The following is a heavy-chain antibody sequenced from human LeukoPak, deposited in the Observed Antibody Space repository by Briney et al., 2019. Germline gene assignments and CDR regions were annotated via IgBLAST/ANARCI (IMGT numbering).Heavy chain of an antibody. J-gene: IGHJ4*02. CDR2: INGDGTST. CDR3: ARAPTNWVYFDY. Sequence: GGSLRLSCAASGFTFSGYWMHWVRQTPGKGLVWVSRINGDGTSTTYADYADSVKGRITISRDNAKNTLYLQMNSLRAEDTAVYYCARAPTNWVYFDYWGQGTLITVSS. D-gene: IGHD7-27*01. V-gene: IGHV3-74*01. CDR1: GFTFSGYW.